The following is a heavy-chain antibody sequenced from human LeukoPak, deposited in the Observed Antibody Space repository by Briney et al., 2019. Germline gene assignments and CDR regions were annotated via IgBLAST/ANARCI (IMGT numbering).Heavy chain of an antibody. Sequence: GASVKVSCKASGGTFSSYAISWVRQAPGQGLEWMGRIIPILGIANYAQKFQGRVTITADKSTSTAYMELSSLRSEDTAVYYCARDHGDMIVVVSYDAFDIWGQGTMVTVSS. D-gene: IGHD3-22*01. CDR1: GGTFSSYA. CDR3: ARDHGDMIVVVSYDAFDI. J-gene: IGHJ3*02. V-gene: IGHV1-69*04. CDR2: IIPILGIA.